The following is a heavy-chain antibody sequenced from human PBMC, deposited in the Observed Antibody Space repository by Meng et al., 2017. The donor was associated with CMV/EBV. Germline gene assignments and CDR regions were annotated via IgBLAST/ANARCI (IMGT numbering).Heavy chain of an antibody. CDR1: GGSSSSYD. D-gene: IGHD2-2*01. Sequence: QVEPMDAGPGPVKPSETLSLTCTGYGGSSSSYDWGWIRQPAGKGLEWIGRIYTSGSTNYNPSLKSRVTMSVDTSKNQFSLKLSSVTAADTAVYYCARDLMNCSSTSCANWFDPWGQGTLVTVSS. V-gene: IGHV4-4*07. CDR3: ARDLMNCSSTSCANWFDP. J-gene: IGHJ5*02. CDR2: IYTSGST.